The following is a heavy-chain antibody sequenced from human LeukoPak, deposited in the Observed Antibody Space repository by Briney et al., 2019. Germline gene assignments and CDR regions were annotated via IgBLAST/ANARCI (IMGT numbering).Heavy chain of an antibody. CDR3: AKGDTARENYYYYGMDV. V-gene: IGHV3-23*01. J-gene: IGHJ6*02. Sequence: GGSLRLSCAASGFTFSSYAMGWVRQAPGKGLEWVSAISGSGGSTYYADSVKGRFTISRDNSKNTLYLQMNSLRAEDTAVYYCAKGDTARENYYYYGMDVWGQGTTVTVSS. CDR1: GFTFSSYA. D-gene: IGHD5-18*01. CDR2: ISGSGGST.